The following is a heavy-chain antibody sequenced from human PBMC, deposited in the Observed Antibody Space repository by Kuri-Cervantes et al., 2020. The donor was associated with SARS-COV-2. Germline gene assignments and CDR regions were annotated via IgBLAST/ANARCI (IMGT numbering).Heavy chain of an antibody. CDR1: GYTFTSYG. D-gene: IGHD6-6*01. CDR3: ARDLGPYGLEAASYSSSGYYGMDV. Sequence: ASVKVSCKASGYTFTSYGISWVRQAPGQGLEWMGIINPSGGSTSCAQKFQGWVTMTRDTSISTAYMELSRLRSDDTAVYYCARDLGPYGLEAASYSSSGYYGMDVWGQGTTVTVSS. V-gene: IGHV1-2*04. J-gene: IGHJ6*02. CDR2: INPSGGST.